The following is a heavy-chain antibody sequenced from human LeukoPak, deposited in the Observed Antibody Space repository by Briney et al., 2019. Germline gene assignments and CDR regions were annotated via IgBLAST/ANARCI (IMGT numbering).Heavy chain of an antibody. D-gene: IGHD5-24*01. CDR3: ARTGRDGYSMIDY. V-gene: IGHV4-59*01. CDR2: IYYSGST. J-gene: IGHJ4*02. CDR1: GGSISSYY. Sequence: PSETLSLTCTVSGGSISSYYWSWIRQPPGKGLEWIGYIYYSGSTNYNPSLKSRVTISVDTSKNQFSLKLSSVTAADTAVCYRARTGRDGYSMIDYWGQGTLVTVSS.